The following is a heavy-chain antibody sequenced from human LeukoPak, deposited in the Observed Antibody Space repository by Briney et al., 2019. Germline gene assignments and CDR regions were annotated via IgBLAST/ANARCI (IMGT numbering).Heavy chain of an antibody. J-gene: IGHJ4*02. D-gene: IGHD3-3*01. Sequence: GGSLRLSCAASGFTVSSNYMSWVRQAPGKGLEWVSAISGSGGSTNYADSVKGRFTISRDNSKNTLYLQMNSLRAEDTAVYYCAKYDFWSGYYPNTFDYWGQGTLVTVSS. V-gene: IGHV3-23*01. CDR3: AKYDFWSGYYPNTFDY. CDR1: GFTVSSNY. CDR2: ISGSGGST.